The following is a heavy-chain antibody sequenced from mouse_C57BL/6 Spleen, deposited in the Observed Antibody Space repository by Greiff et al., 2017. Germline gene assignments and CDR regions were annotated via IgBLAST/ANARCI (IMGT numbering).Heavy chain of an antibody. CDR1: GYTFTEYT. V-gene: IGHV1-62-2*01. CDR3: ARHEELGRDFFDY. CDR2: FSFGSGSI. D-gene: IGHD4-1*01. J-gene: IGHJ2*01. Sequence: QVQLQQSGAELVKPGASVKLSCKASGYTFTEYTIPWVKQRSGQGLEGIGWFSFGSGSIMYNEKFKDKATLTADKSTSTVYMELSRVTSEDSAVYFCARHEELGRDFFDYWGQGTTLTVSS.